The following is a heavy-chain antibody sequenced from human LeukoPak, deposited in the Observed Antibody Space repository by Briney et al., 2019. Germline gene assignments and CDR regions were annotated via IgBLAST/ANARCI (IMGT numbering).Heavy chain of an antibody. J-gene: IGHJ4*02. D-gene: IGHD6-13*01. CDR3: ARGPSSSWYYFDY. V-gene: IGHV1-69*04. Sequence: ASVKVSCKASGGTFSSYAISWVRQAPGQGLEWMGRIIPILGIANYARKFQGRVTITADKSTSTAYMELSSLRSEDTAVYYCARGPSSSWYYFDYWGQGTLVTVSS. CDR1: GGTFSSYA. CDR2: IIPILGIA.